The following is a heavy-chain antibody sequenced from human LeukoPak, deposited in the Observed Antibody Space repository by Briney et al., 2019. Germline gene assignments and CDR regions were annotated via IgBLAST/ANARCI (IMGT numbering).Heavy chain of an antibody. J-gene: IGHJ4*02. V-gene: IGHV3-21*01. Sequence: PGGSLRLSCAASGFTFTSYTMNWVRQAPGKGLEWVSSITSGSRYIYYADSVKGRFTISRDNAKNSLYLQMTSLRVEDTAVYYCAKTYGHFDDWGQGTLVTVSS. D-gene: IGHD4-17*01. CDR1: GFTFTSYT. CDR3: AKTYGHFDD. CDR2: ITSGSRYI.